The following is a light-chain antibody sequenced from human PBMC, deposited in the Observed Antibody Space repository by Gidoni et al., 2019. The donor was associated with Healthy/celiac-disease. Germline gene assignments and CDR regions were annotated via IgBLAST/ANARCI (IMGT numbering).Light chain of an antibody. V-gene: IGLV3-25*03. CDR1: ALPKQY. CDR2: KDS. Sequence: SYEPTQPPSVPVSPGQTARITCSGDALPKQYASWYQQKPGQAPVLVIYKDSERPSGIPERFSGSSSGTTVTLTISGVQAEDEADYYCQSADSSGTNVVFGGGTKLTVL. J-gene: IGLJ2*01. CDR3: QSADSSGTNVV.